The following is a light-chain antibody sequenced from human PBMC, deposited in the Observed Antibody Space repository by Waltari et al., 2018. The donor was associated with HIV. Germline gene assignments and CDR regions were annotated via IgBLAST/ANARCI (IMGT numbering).Light chain of an antibody. Sequence: HSVLTQPPPSSGTPGPTFAISYSGSSSHIGTNTITWYQQPPRPAPRLLINSHPQRPSGVPDRFSGSKSGNSGSLGISGVESEDEADYYCAGWDGSRDAVVFGGGTKLTVL. CDR2: SHP. J-gene: IGLJ2*01. CDR3: AGWDGSRDAVV. CDR1: SSHIGTNT. V-gene: IGLV1-44*01.